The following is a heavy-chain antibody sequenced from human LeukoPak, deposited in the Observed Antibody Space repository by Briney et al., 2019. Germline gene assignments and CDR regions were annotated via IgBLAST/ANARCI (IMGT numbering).Heavy chain of an antibody. Sequence: PSETLSLTCTVSGGSISSYYWSWLRQPAGKGLEWIGRIYTSGSTNYNPTLKSRVTMSLDTSKNQFSLKLSSVTAADTAVYYCAYSGYDCPFDYWGQGTLVTVSS. V-gene: IGHV4-4*07. J-gene: IGHJ4*02. CDR2: IYTSGST. D-gene: IGHD5-12*01. CDR1: GGSISSYY. CDR3: AYSGYDCPFDY.